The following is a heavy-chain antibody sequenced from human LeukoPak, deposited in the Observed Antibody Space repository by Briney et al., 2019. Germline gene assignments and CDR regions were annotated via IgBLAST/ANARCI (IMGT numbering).Heavy chain of an antibody. D-gene: IGHD2-2*01. CDR1: GYSISSDYF. V-gene: IGHV4-38-2*02. CDR3: VRDVGQLRSDY. J-gene: IGHJ4*02. Sequence: SETLSLTCVVSGYSISSDYFWGWIRQPPGKGLDWIGTISHSGTAFYKPSLKTRITISLDTSRNQFSLKLSSVTAADTAVYFFVRDVGQLRSDYWGPGALVTVS. CDR2: ISHSGTA.